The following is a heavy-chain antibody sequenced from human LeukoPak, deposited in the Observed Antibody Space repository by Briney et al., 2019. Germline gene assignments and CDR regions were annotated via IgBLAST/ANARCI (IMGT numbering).Heavy chain of an antibody. D-gene: IGHD5-18*01. Sequence: GGSLRLSWAASGFTFKGYWMSWVRQAPGKGLEWVANIQQDGSEKKYVDSVKGRFTISRDNAKNSLYLQMDSLRAEDTAVYYCVRLRYTYGKNFDCWGQGTLVTASS. CDR1: GFTFKGYW. V-gene: IGHV3-7*01. CDR3: VRLRYTYGKNFDC. CDR2: IQQDGSEK. J-gene: IGHJ4*02.